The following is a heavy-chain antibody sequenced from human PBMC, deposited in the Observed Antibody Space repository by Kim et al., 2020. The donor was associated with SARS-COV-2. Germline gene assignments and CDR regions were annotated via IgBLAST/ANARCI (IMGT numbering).Heavy chain of an antibody. V-gene: IGHV4-39*01. CDR1: GGSISSSSYY. D-gene: IGHD5-12*01. J-gene: IGHJ4*02. CDR3: ARHIGTTACPGDY. Sequence: SETLSLTCTVSGGSISSSSYYWGWIRQPPGKGLEWIGSIYYSGSTYYNPSLKSRVTISVDTSKNQFSLKLSSVTAADTAVYYCARHIGTTACPGDYWGQGTLVTFSS. CDR2: IYYSGST.